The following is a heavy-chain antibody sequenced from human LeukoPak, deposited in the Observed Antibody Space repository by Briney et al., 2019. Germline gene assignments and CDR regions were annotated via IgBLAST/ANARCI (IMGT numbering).Heavy chain of an antibody. CDR2: INPNSGGT. J-gene: IGHJ4*02. V-gene: IGHV1-2*02. CDR3: ARGADYYDSSEDFDY. CDR1: GYTFAGYY. Sequence: ASVKVSCKASGYTFAGYYMHWVRQAPGQGLEWMGWINPNSGGTNYAQKFQGRVTMTRDTSISTAYMELSRLRSDDTAVYYCARGADYYDSSEDFDYWGQGTLVTVSS. D-gene: IGHD3-22*01.